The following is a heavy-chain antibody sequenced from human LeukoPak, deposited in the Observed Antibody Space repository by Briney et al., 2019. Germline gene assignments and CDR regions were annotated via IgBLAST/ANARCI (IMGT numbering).Heavy chain of an antibody. D-gene: IGHD6-19*01. V-gene: IGHV1-2*02. CDR1: GYTFTGYY. Sequence: GASVKVSCKASGYTFTGYYMHWVRQAPGQGLEWMGWINPNSGGTNYAQKFQGRVTMTRDTSISTAYMELSRLRSDDTAVYYCARDYARSGWTPKGLDVWGQGTTVTVSS. CDR2: INPNSGGT. J-gene: IGHJ6*02. CDR3: ARDYARSGWTPKGLDV.